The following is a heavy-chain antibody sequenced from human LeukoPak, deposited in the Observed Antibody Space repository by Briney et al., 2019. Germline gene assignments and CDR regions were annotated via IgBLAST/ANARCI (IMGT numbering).Heavy chain of an antibody. D-gene: IGHD6-19*01. Sequence: ASVKVSCKASGYTFTSYYMHWVRQAPGQGLEWMGIINPSGGSTSYAQKFQGRVTMTRDTSTGTVYMELSSLRSEDTAVYYCARDEVAASIAVAGYFDYWGQGTLVTVSS. CDR3: ARDEVAASIAVAGYFDY. J-gene: IGHJ4*02. V-gene: IGHV1-46*01. CDR2: INPSGGST. CDR1: GYTFTSYY.